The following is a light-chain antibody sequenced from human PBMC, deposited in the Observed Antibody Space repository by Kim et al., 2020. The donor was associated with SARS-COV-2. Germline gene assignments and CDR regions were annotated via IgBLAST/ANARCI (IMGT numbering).Light chain of an antibody. CDR3: CSYAGTYTLV. CDR1: SPDVGVYTY. J-gene: IGLJ2*01. V-gene: IGLV2-11*01. Sequence: GQSRTISCTGNSPDVGVYTYVSWYQHNPGTAPKLLLYEVIRRPSGVPDRFSVSKSGNPASLTISGLQAEDEGDYYSCSYAGTYTLVFGGGTQLTVL. CDR2: EVI.